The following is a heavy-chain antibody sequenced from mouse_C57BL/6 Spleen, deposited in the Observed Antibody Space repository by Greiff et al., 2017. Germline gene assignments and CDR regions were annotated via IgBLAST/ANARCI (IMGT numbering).Heavy chain of an antibody. D-gene: IGHD3-2*02. CDR3: ARSAAQATSYAMDY. Sequence: QVQLQQPGAELVRPGTSVKLSCKASGYTFTSYWMHWVKQRPGQGLEWIGVIDPSDSYTNYNQKFKGKATLTVDTSSSTAYMQLSSLTSEDSAVYYCARSAAQATSYAMDYWGQGTSVTVSS. CDR2: IDPSDSYT. CDR1: GYTFTSYW. J-gene: IGHJ4*01. V-gene: IGHV1-59*01.